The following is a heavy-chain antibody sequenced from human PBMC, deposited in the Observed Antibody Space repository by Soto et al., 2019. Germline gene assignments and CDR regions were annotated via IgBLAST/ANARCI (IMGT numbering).Heavy chain of an antibody. Sequence: QLLQSGGGLVQPGGSLTLSCAAPGFTFGTTDMSWVRQAPGEGLEWVSTIDGSGGITYYADSVKGRFTISRDNSRNTVYLQMNSLRCDDTALYYCVKNSGWFNTWGQGALVTVSS. V-gene: IGHV3-23*01. CDR2: IDGSGGIT. CDR3: VKNSGWFNT. D-gene: IGHD3-10*01. CDR1: GFTFGTTD. J-gene: IGHJ5*02.